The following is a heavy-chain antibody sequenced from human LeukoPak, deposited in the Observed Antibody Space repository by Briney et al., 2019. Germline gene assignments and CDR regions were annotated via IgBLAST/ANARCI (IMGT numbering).Heavy chain of an antibody. CDR1: GGTFSSQA. CDR3: ARDYYDSSGYYYYYYGMDV. V-gene: IGHV1-69*04. J-gene: IGHJ6*02. Sequence: SVKVSCKASGGTFSSQAISWVRQAPGQGLEWMGRIIPILGIANYAQKFQGRVTITADKSTSTAYMELSSLRSEDTAVYYCARDYYDSSGYYYYYYGMDVWGQGTTVTVSS. D-gene: IGHD3-22*01. CDR2: IIPILGIA.